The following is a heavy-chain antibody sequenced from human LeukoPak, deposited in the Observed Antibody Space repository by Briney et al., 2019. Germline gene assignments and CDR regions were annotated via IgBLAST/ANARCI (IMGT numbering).Heavy chain of an antibody. Sequence: GGPLRLSCAASGFTVRSIYMTWVRQAPGKGLEWVSSFYSGGSSYYADSVKGRFIISRDSSTDTLYLQMNSLRVEDTAVYFCARDRGYGYSFFDYWGQGTLVTVSS. CDR3: ARDRGYGYSFFDY. CDR1: GFTVRSIY. J-gene: IGHJ4*02. CDR2: FYSGGSS. V-gene: IGHV3-53*01. D-gene: IGHD5-18*01.